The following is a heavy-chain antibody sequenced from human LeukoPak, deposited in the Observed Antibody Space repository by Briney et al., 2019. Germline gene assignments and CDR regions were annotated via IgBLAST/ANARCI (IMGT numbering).Heavy chain of an antibody. D-gene: IGHD6-13*01. V-gene: IGHV4-30-4*01. CDR3: ARRYRGSSWYYAFDI. J-gene: IGHJ3*02. CDR2: IYYSGST. CDR1: GGSISSDDYY. Sequence: SETLSLTFTVSGGSISSDDYYWTWIRQPPGKGLEWIGYIYYSGSTNYNPSLKSRVTISVDTSKNQFSLKLSSVTAADTAVYYCARRYRGSSWYYAFDIWGQGTMVTVSS.